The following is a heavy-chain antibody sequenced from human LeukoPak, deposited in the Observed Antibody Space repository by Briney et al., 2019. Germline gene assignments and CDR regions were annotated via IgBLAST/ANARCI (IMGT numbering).Heavy chain of an antibody. CDR3: ARDPGFTHGYNHFDY. Sequence: GGSLRLSCAAAGFTFSSYSMNWVRRAPGKGLEWVSSISSSSSYIYYADSVKGRFTISRDNAKNSLYLQMNSLRAEDTAVYYCARDPGFTHGYNHFDYWGQGTLVTVSS. V-gene: IGHV3-21*01. D-gene: IGHD5-12*01. CDR2: ISSSSSYI. CDR1: GFTFSSYS. J-gene: IGHJ4*02.